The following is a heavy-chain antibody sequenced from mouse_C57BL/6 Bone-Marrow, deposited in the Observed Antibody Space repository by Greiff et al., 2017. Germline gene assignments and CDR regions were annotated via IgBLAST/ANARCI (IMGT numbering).Heavy chain of an antibody. CDR2: IDPSDSYT. V-gene: IGHV1-69*01. Sequence: QVQLQQPGAELVMPGASVKLSCKASGYTFTSYWMHWVKQRPAQGLEWIGEIDPSDSYTNYNQKFKGKSTLTVDKSSSTAYMQLSSLTSEDSAVYYCARSNWVYAMDYWGQGTSVTVSS. D-gene: IGHD4-1*02. CDR1: GYTFTSYW. J-gene: IGHJ4*01. CDR3: ARSNWVYAMDY.